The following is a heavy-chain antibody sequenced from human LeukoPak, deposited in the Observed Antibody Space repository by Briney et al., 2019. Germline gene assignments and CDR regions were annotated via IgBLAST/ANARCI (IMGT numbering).Heavy chain of an antibody. J-gene: IGHJ1*01. CDR3: ARPGGRSGLAEYFQH. D-gene: IGHD6-19*01. CDR2: INHTGST. V-gene: IGHV4-34*01. CDR1: GGSFSTYY. Sequence: PTETLSLTCAVYGGSFSTYYWSWIRQPPGKGLEWVGEINHTGSTNYNPSLKSRVTISVDTSKNQFSLKLTSVTAADTAVYYYARPGGRSGLAEYFQHWGQGTLVTVSS.